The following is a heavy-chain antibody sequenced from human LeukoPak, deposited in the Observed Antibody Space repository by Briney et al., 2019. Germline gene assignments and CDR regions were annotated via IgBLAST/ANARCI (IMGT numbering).Heavy chain of an antibody. V-gene: IGHV3-9*01. CDR2: ISWNSGSI. J-gene: IGHJ4*02. CDR1: GFTFDDYA. CDR3: AKDISGSSGWSRFDS. D-gene: IGHD6-19*01. Sequence: GRSLRLSCAASGFTFDDYAMHSVRQAPGKGLEWVSGISWNSGSIGYADSVKGRFTISRDNAKNSLYLQMNSLRAEDTALYYCAKDISGSSGWSRFDSWGQGTLVTVSS.